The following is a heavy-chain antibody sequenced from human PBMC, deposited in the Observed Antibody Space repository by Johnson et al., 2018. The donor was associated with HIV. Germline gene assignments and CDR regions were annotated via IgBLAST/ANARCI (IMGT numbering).Heavy chain of an antibody. CDR1: GFTVSSNY. V-gene: IGHV3-53*01. Sequence: VQLVESGGGLVQPGGSLRLSCAASGFTVSSNYMSWVRQAPGQGLEWVSLIYSGSSTYHVDSVKGRFTISRDNAKNSLYLQMNSLRAEDTALYYCARDPPPRSSGSDAFDIWGQGTMVTVSS. J-gene: IGHJ3*02. CDR3: ARDPPPRSSGSDAFDI. CDR2: IYSGSST. D-gene: IGHD6-19*01.